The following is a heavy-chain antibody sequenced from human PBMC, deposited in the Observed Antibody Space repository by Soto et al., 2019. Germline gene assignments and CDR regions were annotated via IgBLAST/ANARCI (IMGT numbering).Heavy chain of an antibody. V-gene: IGHV3-9*01. CDR2: ISWNSGSI. CDR1: GFTFDDYA. Sequence: HPGGSLRLSCAASGFTFDDYAMHWVRQAPGKGLEWVSGISWNSGSIGYADSVKGRFTISRDNAKNSLYLQMNSLRAEDTALYYCAKDNWGFPAARYGGFDPWGQGTLVTVSS. J-gene: IGHJ5*02. D-gene: IGHD2-2*01. CDR3: AKDNWGFPAARYGGFDP.